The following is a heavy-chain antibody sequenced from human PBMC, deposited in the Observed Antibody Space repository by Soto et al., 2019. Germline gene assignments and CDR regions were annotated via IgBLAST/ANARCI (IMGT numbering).Heavy chain of an antibody. J-gene: IGHJ4*02. CDR1: GFTFSSYA. D-gene: IGHD4-17*01. V-gene: IGHV3-23*01. CDR3: AKEGNDYGDYIDY. Sequence: EVQLLESGGGLVQPGGSLRLSCAASGFTFSSYAMSWVRQAPGKGLEWVSTVSGSGGRTYYADSVKGRFTISRDNSRNTLYLQMNSLKAEDTAIYYCAKEGNDYGDYIDYWGQGTLVTVSS. CDR2: VSGSGGRT.